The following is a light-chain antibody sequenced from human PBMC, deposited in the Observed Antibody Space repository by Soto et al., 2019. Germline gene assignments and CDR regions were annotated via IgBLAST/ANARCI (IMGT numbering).Light chain of an antibody. J-gene: IGKJ4*01. Sequence: IQLTQSPSSLSASVGDRVTITCRASQGISSYLAWYQQKPGKAPKLLIYAASTLQSGVPSRFSGSGSGTDFTLTISSLQPEDFATYYCQQLSTYPLTFDGGTKVEIK. CDR3: QQLSTYPLT. CDR1: QGISSY. V-gene: IGKV1-9*01. CDR2: AAS.